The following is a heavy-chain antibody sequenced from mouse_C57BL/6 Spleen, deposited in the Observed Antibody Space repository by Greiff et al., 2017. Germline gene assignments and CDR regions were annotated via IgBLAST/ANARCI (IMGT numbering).Heavy chain of an antibody. D-gene: IGHD2-4*01. CDR3: ARYDYGGVRPYYFDC. CDR2: IYPGSGNT. CDR1: GYTFTDYY. V-gene: IGHV1-76*01. J-gene: IGHJ2*01. Sequence: QVQLQQSGAELVRPGASVKLSCKASGYTFTDYYINWVKQRPGQGLEWIARIYPGSGNTYYNEKFKGKATLTAEKSSSTAYMQLSSLTSEDSAVYFCARYDYGGVRPYYFDCWGQGTTLTVSS.